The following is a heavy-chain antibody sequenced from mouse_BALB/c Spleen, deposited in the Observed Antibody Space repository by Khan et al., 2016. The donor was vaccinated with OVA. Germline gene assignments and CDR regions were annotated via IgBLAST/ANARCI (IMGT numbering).Heavy chain of an antibody. CDR1: GYTFTDYY. CDR3: ARRNYFGYTFAY. J-gene: IGHJ3*01. V-gene: IGHV1-77*01. Sequence: QVQLQQSGAELARPGASVKLSCKASGYTFTDYYINWVKQRTGQGLEWIGEISPGSGDTYYNEKFKGKATLTADNSSTTAYMQLSSLTSEASAVDFCARRNYFGYTFAYWGQGTLVTVSA. D-gene: IGHD1-2*01. CDR2: ISPGSGDT.